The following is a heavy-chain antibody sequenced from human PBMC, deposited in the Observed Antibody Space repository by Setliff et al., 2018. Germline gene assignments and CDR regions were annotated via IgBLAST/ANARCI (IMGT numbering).Heavy chain of an antibody. V-gene: IGHV4-59*01. CDR3: ARGGTYRYFDY. CDR2: VFYNGAA. Sequence: KPSETLSLTCTVSGDSISDASIMAWIRQPPGKGLEFIGYVFYNGAAKYDPSLKSRVTMSVDTSKTQFSLKLNSMTTADTAVYYCARGGTYRYFDYWGQGALVTVSS. J-gene: IGHJ4*02. CDR1: GDSISDAS.